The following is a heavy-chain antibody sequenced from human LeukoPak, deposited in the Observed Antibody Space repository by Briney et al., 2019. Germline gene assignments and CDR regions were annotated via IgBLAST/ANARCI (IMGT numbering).Heavy chain of an antibody. CDR3: ARGRYFYWLLSYYFDY. Sequence: SETLSLTCAVYGGSFSGYYWSWIRQTPGKRLGWIGEINHSGSTNYNPSLKSRFTISVDTSKNQFSLKLSSVTAADTAVYYCARGRYFYWLLSYYFDYWGQGTLVTVSS. D-gene: IGHD3-9*01. CDR1: GGSFSGYY. CDR2: INHSGST. J-gene: IGHJ4*02. V-gene: IGHV4-34*01.